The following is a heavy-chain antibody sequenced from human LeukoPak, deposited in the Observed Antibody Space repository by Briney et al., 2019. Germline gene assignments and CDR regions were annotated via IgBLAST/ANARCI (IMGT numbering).Heavy chain of an antibody. CDR3: ARGGSTVTTLADY. D-gene: IGHD4-17*01. V-gene: IGHV4-30-4*08. CDR2: INHSGST. CDR1: GGSISSGGYY. Sequence: SQTLSLTCTVSGGSISSGGYYWSWIRQPPGKGLEWIGEINHSGSTYYNPSLKSRVTISVDTSKNQFSLKLSSVTAADTAVYYCARGGSTVTTLADYWGQGTLVTVSS. J-gene: IGHJ4*02.